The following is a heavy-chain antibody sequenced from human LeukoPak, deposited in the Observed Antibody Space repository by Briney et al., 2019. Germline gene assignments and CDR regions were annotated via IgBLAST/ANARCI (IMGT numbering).Heavy chain of an antibody. Sequence: ASVKVSCKASGYTFTSYGISWVRQAPGQGLEWMGWISAYNGNTNYAQKLQGRVTMTTDTSTSTAYMELRSLRSDDTAVYYCARGLGYCSGGGCWSSDYWGQGTLVTVSS. D-gene: IGHD2-15*01. CDR3: ARGLGYCSGGGCWSSDY. J-gene: IGHJ4*02. CDR2: ISAYNGNT. V-gene: IGHV1-18*01. CDR1: GYTFTSYG.